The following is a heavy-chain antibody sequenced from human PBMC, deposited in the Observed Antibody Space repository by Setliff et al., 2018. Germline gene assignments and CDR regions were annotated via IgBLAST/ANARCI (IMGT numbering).Heavy chain of an antibody. CDR3: ARGDSSGNNYPVLDY. J-gene: IGHJ4*02. Sequence: SVKVSCKASGGTFSSFDISWVRQAPGQGLEWMGGIMPIFGTTIYAQNFQGRVTMTTDASTNTAYMELRSLGSDDTAIYYCARGDSSGNNYPVLDYWGQGTLVTVSS. CDR2: IMPIFGTT. CDR1: GGTFSSFD. V-gene: IGHV1-69*05. D-gene: IGHD5-18*01.